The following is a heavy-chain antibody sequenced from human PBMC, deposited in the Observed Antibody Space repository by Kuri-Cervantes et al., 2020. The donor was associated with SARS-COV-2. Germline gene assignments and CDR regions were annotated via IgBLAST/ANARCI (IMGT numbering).Heavy chain of an antibody. D-gene: IGHD3-10*01. Sequence: GSLRLSCTVSGGSISSYYWSWIRQPAGKGLEWIGRIYTSGSTNYNPSLKSRVTISVDTSKNQFSLKLSSVTAADTAVYYCARFEEFFDYWGQGTLVTVSS. J-gene: IGHJ4*02. CDR1: GGSISSYY. CDR3: ARFEEFFDY. CDR2: IYTSGST. V-gene: IGHV4-4*07.